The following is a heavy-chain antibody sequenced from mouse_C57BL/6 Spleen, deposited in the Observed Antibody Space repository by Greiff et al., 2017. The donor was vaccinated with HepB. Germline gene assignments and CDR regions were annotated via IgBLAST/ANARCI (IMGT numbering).Heavy chain of an antibody. CDR1: GYSITSGYD. Sequence: EVQLQESGPGMVKPSQSLSLTCTVTGYSITSGYDWHWIRHFPGNKLEWMGYISYSGSTNYNPSLKSRISITHDTSKNHFFLKLNSVTTEDTATYYCARTGTGYFDVWGTGTTVTVSS. D-gene: IGHD4-1*01. CDR3: ARTGTGYFDV. V-gene: IGHV3-1*01. CDR2: ISYSGST. J-gene: IGHJ1*03.